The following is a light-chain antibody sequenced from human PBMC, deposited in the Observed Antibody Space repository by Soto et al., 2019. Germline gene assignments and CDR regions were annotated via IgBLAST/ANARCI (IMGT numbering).Light chain of an antibody. CDR1: QSVSSNF. Sequence: EIVLTQSPGTLSLSPGERATLSCKASQSVSSNFLAWYQRKPDQAPRLLIYGASYRATDMRYRFSGSGSGTDFTLTITRLEPEHFAVYYCQQYGTSPPTFGQGTKVEI. CDR3: QQYGTSPPT. CDR2: GAS. V-gene: IGKV3-20*01. J-gene: IGKJ1*01.